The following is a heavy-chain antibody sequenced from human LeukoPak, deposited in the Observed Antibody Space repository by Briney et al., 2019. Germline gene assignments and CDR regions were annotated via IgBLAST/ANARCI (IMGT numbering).Heavy chain of an antibody. V-gene: IGHV3-48*01. Sequence: GGSLRLSCAASGFTFSSYSMNWVRQAPGRGLEWVSYISSSSSTIYYADSVKGRFTISRDNAKNSLYLQMNSLRAEDTAVYYCARDYAYCGGDCYSYPYFDYWGQGTLVTVSS. CDR3: ARDYAYCGGDCYSYPYFDY. D-gene: IGHD2-21*01. CDR1: GFTFSSYS. J-gene: IGHJ4*02. CDR2: ISSSSSTI.